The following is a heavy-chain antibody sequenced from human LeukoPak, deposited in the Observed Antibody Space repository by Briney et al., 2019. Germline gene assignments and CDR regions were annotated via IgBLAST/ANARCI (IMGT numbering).Heavy chain of an antibody. CDR3: ARDRNAMVRGYAFEI. Sequence: SQTLSLTCSVSGDSISSGDYDWSWIRQPPGKGLEWIGYIYSSGSTYYNPSLKSRVTISVDTSKNQFSLKLSSVTAADTAVYYCARDRNAMVRGYAFEIWGQGTMVTVSS. CDR2: IYSSGST. CDR1: GDSISSGDYD. V-gene: IGHV4-30-4*01. D-gene: IGHD3-10*01. J-gene: IGHJ3*02.